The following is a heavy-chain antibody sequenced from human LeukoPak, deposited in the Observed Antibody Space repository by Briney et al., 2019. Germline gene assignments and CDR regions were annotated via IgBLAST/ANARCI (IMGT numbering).Heavy chain of an antibody. CDR1: GGSLSSYY. CDR2: IYYSGST. D-gene: IGHD4-17*01. CDR3: ARYRLSYGDSASDMAFDI. J-gene: IGHJ3*02. Sequence: SETLSLTCTVSGGSLSSYYWSWIRQPPGKGLEWIGYIYYSGSTNYNPSLKSRVTISVDTSKNQFSLKLSSVTAADTAVYYCARYRLSYGDSASDMAFDIWGQGTMVTVSS. V-gene: IGHV4-59*01.